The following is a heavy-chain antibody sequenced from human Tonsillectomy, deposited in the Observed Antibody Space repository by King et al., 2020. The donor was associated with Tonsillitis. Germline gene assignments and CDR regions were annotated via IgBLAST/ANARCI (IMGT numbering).Heavy chain of an antibody. Sequence: QLVQSGAEVKKPGASVKVSCKASGYTFTNYDINWVRQATGQGLEWMGWMNPASGNAGYAQKFHDRVTITRNTSISTAYMELNSLRSEDTAVYYCARTAGTDYWGQGTLVTVSS. CDR3: ARTAGTDY. CDR2: MNPASGNA. D-gene: IGHD6-19*01. CDR1: GYTFTNYD. J-gene: IGHJ4*02. V-gene: IGHV1-8*03.